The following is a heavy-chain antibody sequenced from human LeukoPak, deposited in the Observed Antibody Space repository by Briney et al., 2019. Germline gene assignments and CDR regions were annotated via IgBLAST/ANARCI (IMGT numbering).Heavy chain of an antibody. CDR1: GFTFSSYA. Sequence: PGGSLRLSCAASGFTFSSYAMSWVRQAPGKGREWVSAISGSGGSTYYADSVKGRFTISRDNSKNTLYLQMNSLRAEDTAVYYCAKVKGYDSSGYYLYYFDYWGQGTLVTVSS. J-gene: IGHJ4*02. CDR3: AKVKGYDSSGYYLYYFDY. CDR2: ISGSGGST. D-gene: IGHD3-22*01. V-gene: IGHV3-23*01.